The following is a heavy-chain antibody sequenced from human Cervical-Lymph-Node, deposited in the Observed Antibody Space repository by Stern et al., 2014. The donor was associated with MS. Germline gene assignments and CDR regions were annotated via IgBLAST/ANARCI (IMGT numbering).Heavy chain of an antibody. J-gene: IGHJ6*02. CDR3: ARDKPVAGTSYYYGMDV. CDR2: INPNSGGT. Sequence: QVQLVQSGAEVKKPGASVKVSCKASGYTFTGYYMHWVRQAPGQGLEWMGWINPNSGGTNYAQKFQGWVTMTRDTSISTAYMELSRLRSDDTAVYYCARDKPVAGTSYYYGMDVWGQGTTVTVSS. D-gene: IGHD6-19*01. V-gene: IGHV1-2*04. CDR1: GYTFTGYY.